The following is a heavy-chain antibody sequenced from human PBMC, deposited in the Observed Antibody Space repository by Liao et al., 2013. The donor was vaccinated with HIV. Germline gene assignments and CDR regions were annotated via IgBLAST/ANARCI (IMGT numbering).Heavy chain of an antibody. CDR2: IYYSGTT. CDR1: GGSISSSSYY. D-gene: IGHD3-3*01. V-gene: IGHV4-39*07. Sequence: QLQLQESGPGLVKPSETLSLTCSVSGGSISSSSYYWGWIRQPPGKGLEWIGSIYYSGTTYYYPSLQSRVTISIDTSKNQFSLKLTSMTTADTAVYYCARDRLDDFWSGYVYHDAFDVWGQGTMVTVSS. J-gene: IGHJ3*01. CDR3: ARDRLDDFWSGYVYHDAFDV.